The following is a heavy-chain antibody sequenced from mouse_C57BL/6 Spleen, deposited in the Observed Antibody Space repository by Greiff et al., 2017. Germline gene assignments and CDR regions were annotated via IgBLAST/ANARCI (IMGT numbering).Heavy chain of an antibody. D-gene: IGHD2-4*01. CDR3: ARKGYYDYDDYYFDY. J-gene: IGHJ2*01. CDR1: GYTFTSYW. V-gene: IGHV1-55*01. Sequence: QVQLQQPGAELVKPGASVKMSCKASGYTFTSYWITWVKQRPGQGLEWIGDIYPGSGSTNYNEKFKSKATLTVDTSSSTAYLQLSSLTSEDSAVYYCARKGYYDYDDYYFDYWGQGTTLTVSS. CDR2: IYPGSGST.